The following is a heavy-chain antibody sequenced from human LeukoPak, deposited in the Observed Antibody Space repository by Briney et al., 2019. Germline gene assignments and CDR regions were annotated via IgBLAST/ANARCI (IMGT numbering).Heavy chain of an antibody. D-gene: IGHD2/OR15-2a*01. CDR1: GFTVSCYR. J-gene: IGHJ6*03. Sequence: GGYLRLYCAASGFTVSCYRMSWVRQGPGKGLEGVANTKEGGSKTYYVDSVKGRITMSRDNAKNSLDLQMNSLRADDKAVYYCAREAFYATAYYYYYYMDVWGKGTTVTVPS. CDR2: TKEGGSKT. V-gene: IGHV3-7*01. CDR3: AREAFYATAYYYYYYMDV.